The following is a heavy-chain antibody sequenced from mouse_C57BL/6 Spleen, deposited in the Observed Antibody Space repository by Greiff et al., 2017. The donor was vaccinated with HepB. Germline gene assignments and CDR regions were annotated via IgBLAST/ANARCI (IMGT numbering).Heavy chain of an antibody. CDR2: IYPGSGST. CDR1: GYTFTSYW. V-gene: IGHV1-55*01. Sequence: QVQLQQPGAELVKPGASVKMSCKASGYTFTSYWITWVKQRPGQGLEWIGDIYPGSGSTNYNEKFKSKATLTVDTSSSTAYMQLSSLTSEDSAVYYCARRGGYYGSSWFAYWGQGTLVTVSA. CDR3: ARRGGYYGSSWFAY. D-gene: IGHD1-1*01. J-gene: IGHJ3*01.